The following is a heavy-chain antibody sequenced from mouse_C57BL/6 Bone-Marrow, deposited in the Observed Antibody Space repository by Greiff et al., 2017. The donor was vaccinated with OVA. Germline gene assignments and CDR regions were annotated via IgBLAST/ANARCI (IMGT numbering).Heavy chain of an antibody. CDR2: IDPANDNT. Sequence: VQLKESVAELVRPGASVKLSCTASGFNIKNTYMHWVKQRPEQGLEWIGRIDPANDNTKYAPKFQGKATMTADKSSNTAYMQLSSLSSVNTAVYCSARGNFGSSLYAMHYWGQGTSVTVSS. D-gene: IGHD1-1*01. CDR3: ARGNFGSSLYAMHY. V-gene: IGHV14-3*01. J-gene: IGHJ4*01. CDR1: GFNIKNTY.